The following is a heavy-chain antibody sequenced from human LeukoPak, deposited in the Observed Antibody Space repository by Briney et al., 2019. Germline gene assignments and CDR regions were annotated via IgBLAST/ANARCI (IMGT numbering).Heavy chain of an antibody. J-gene: IGHJ4*02. Sequence: SETLSLTCTVSGGSISSYYWSWIRQPPGKGLEWIGYIYYGGSTNYNPSLKSRVTISVDTSKNQFSLKLSSVTAADTAVYYCARLYYDSSGHYWGQGTLVILSS. CDR2: IYYGGST. V-gene: IGHV4-59*01. D-gene: IGHD3-22*01. CDR3: ARLYYDSSGHY. CDR1: GGSISSYY.